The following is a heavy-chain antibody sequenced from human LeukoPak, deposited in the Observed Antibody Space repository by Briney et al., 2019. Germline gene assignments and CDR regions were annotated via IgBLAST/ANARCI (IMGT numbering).Heavy chain of an antibody. Sequence: RASVKVSCKVSGYTLTELSMHWVRQAPGKGLEWMGGFDPEDGETIYAQKFQGRVTMTEDTSTDTAYMELSSLRSEDTAVYYCATENWGEGNYYYMDVWGKGTTVTVSS. CDR1: GYTLTELS. J-gene: IGHJ6*03. V-gene: IGHV1-24*01. D-gene: IGHD7-27*01. CDR3: ATENWGEGNYYYMDV. CDR2: FDPEDGET.